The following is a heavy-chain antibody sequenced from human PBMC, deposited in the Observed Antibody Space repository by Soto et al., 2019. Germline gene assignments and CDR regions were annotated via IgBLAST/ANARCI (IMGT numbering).Heavy chain of an antibody. Sequence: QVQLVESGGGVVQPGRSLRLSCAASGFTFSSYGMHWVRQAPGKGLEWVAVIWYDGSNKYYADSVKGRFTISRDNSKNTLYLQMNSLRAEDTAVYYCGRDGVPAAYYYGMDVWGQGTTVTVSS. J-gene: IGHJ6*02. CDR2: IWYDGSNK. CDR3: GRDGVPAAYYYGMDV. CDR1: GFTFSSYG. D-gene: IGHD2-2*01. V-gene: IGHV3-33*01.